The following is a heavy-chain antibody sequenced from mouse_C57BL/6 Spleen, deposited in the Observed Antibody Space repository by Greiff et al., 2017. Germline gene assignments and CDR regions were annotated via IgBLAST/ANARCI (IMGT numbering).Heavy chain of an antibody. CDR2: IDPENGDT. CDR1: GFNIKDDY. CDR3: TTKDGSSFYAMDY. D-gene: IGHD1-1*01. V-gene: IGHV14-4*01. Sequence: VQLQQSGAELVRPGASVKLSCTASGFNIKDDYMHWVKQRPEQGLEWIGWIDPENGDTEYASKFQGKATITADTSSNTAYLQLSSLTSEDTAVNYCTTKDGSSFYAMDYWGQGTSVTVSS. J-gene: IGHJ4*01.